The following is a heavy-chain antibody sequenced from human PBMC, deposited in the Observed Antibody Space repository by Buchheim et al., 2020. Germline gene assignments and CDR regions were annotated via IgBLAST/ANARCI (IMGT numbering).Heavy chain of an antibody. V-gene: IGHV3-30*18. CDR2: ISYDGSNK. Sequence: QVQLVESGGGVVQPGRSLRLSCAASGFTFSSYGMHWVRQAPGKGLEWVAVISYDGSNKSYAVCVKGRFTISRDNSKNTLYLQMNSLRAEDTAVYYCAKGGKQLTFDYWGQGTL. J-gene: IGHJ4*02. CDR3: AKGGKQLTFDY. CDR1: GFTFSSYG. D-gene: IGHD6-13*01.